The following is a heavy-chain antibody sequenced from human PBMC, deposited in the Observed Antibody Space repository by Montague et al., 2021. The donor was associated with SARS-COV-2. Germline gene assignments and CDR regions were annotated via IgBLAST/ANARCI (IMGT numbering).Heavy chain of an antibody. CDR2: IYYSGST. CDR1: GGSTKTMRYY. Sequence: TLSLTCSVSGGSTKTMRYYWAWIRQSPGKGLEWIGYIYYSGSTYYNPSLKSRVTISVDTSKNQFSLKLSSVTAADTAVYYCARVQGITMIVVVIGAFDIWGQGTMVTVSS. V-gene: IGHV4-31*03. D-gene: IGHD3-22*01. J-gene: IGHJ3*02. CDR3: ARVQGITMIVVVIGAFDI.